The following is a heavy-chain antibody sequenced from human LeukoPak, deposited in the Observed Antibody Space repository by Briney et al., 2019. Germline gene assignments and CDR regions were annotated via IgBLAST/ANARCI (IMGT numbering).Heavy chain of an antibody. V-gene: IGHV4-61*02. Sequence: SETLSLTCTVSGGSISSGSYYWSWIRQPAGKGLEWIGRIYTSGSTNYNPSLKSRVTISVDTSKNQFSLKLSSVTAADTAVYYCARVDPDSSGYYYSGMDVWGKGTMVTVSS. J-gene: IGHJ6*04. CDR2: IYTSGST. CDR3: ARVDPDSSGYYYSGMDV. D-gene: IGHD3-22*01. CDR1: GGSISSGSYY.